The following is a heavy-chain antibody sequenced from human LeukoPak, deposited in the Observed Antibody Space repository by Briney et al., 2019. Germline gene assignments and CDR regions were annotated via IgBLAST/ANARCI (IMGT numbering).Heavy chain of an antibody. J-gene: IGHJ4*02. CDR2: ISYDGSNK. Sequence: GGSLRLSCAASGFTFSSYGMHWVRQAPGKGLEWVAVISYDGSNKYYADSVKGRFTISRDNSKNTLYLRMNSLRAEDTAVYYCAKDSNTLIAVAGIFDYWGQGTLVTVSS. V-gene: IGHV3-30*18. CDR3: AKDSNTLIAVAGIFDY. D-gene: IGHD6-19*01. CDR1: GFTFSSYG.